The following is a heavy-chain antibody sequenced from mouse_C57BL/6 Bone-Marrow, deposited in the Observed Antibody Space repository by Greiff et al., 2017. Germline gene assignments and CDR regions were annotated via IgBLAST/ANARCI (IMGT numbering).Heavy chain of an antibody. CDR2: INPNNGGT. CDR1: GYTFTDYN. J-gene: IGHJ2*01. D-gene: IGHD1-1*01. Sequence: EVQRVESGPELVKPGASVKMSCKASGYTFTDYNMHWVKQSHGKSLEWIGYINPNNGGTSYNQKFKGKATLTVNKSSSTAYMELRSLTSEDSAVYYCARDSYYGSGFDYWGQGTTLTVSS. CDR3: ARDSYYGSGFDY. V-gene: IGHV1-22*01.